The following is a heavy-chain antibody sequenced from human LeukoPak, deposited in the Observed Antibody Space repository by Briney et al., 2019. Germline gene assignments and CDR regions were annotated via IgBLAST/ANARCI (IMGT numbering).Heavy chain of an antibody. Sequence: GGSLRPSCATSGFTFSGHYMSWIRQAPGKGLEWLSHIGISGETSYNADSVKGRFTLSRDNGKSTLYLQMNSLRVEDTAVYYCTRYGDSANKVDFWGQGTLVTVSS. J-gene: IGHJ4*02. CDR3: TRYGDSANKVDF. D-gene: IGHD7-27*01. CDR2: IGISGETS. CDR1: GFTFSGHY. V-gene: IGHV3-11*01.